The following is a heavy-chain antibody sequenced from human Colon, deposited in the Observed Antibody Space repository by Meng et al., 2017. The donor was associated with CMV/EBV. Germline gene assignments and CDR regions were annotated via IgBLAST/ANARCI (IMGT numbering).Heavy chain of an antibody. CDR1: GFTFSSYS. CDR3: TRDYYTSR. Sequence: GESLKISCVASGFTFSSYSINWVRQAPGKGLEWVSSISATSADIYYADSVRGRFTITRDNAKNSLYLEMNSLTAEDTAVYYCTRDYYTSRWGQGTLVTVSS. D-gene: IGHD1-26*01. J-gene: IGHJ4*02. CDR2: ISATSADI. V-gene: IGHV3-21*01.